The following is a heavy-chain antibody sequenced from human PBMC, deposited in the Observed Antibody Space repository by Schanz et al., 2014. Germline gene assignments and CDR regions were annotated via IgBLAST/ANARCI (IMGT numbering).Heavy chain of an antibody. CDR1: GFTFSDYY. V-gene: IGHV3-11*01. D-gene: IGHD2-2*01. CDR3: AKVAPAATYLDS. CDR2: ISDSGDST. J-gene: IGHJ4*02. Sequence: QVQLADSGGGLVKPGGSLRLSCAASGFTFSDYYMTWIRQAPGKGLEWVSDISDSGDSTHYADSVKGRFTISRDNAKNSLFLQMNNLSAEDTAVYYCAKVAPAATYLDSWGLGTLVTVSS.